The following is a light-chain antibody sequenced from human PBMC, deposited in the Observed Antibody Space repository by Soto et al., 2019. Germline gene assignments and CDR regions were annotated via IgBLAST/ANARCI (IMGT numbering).Light chain of an antibody. CDR1: QSLVYTNGATY. J-gene: IGKJ1*01. CDR2: QVS. V-gene: IGKV2-30*01. Sequence: DVVMTQSPLSLPVTLGQPASISCRSSQSLVYTNGATYLNWFQQRPGQSPRRLIYQVSYRDSGVPDRLSGSGSGTDFTLKISRVEAEDVAVYFCMQGKHWTRTFGQVTNVDIX. CDR3: MQGKHWTRT.